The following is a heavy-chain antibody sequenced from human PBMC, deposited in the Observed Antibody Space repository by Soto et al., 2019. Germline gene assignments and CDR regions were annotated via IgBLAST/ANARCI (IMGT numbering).Heavy chain of an antibody. D-gene: IGHD3-10*01. CDR2: INPSGGST. CDR3: ARALGSGTYYKELPYGMVV. J-gene: IGHJ6*02. CDR1: GYTFTSYY. Sequence: ASVKVSCKASGYTFTSYYMHWVRQAPGQGLEWMGIINPSGGSTSYAQKFQGRVTMTRDTSTSTVYMELSSLRSEDTAVYYCARALGSGTYYKELPYGMVVWGQGTTVTVTS. V-gene: IGHV1-46*01.